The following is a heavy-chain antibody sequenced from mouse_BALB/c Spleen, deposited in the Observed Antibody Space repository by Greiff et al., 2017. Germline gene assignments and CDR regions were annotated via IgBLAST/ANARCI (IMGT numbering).Heavy chain of an antibody. V-gene: IGHV14-3*02. J-gene: IGHJ4*01. Sequence: EVQLQQSGAELVKPGASVKLSCTASGFNIKDTYMHWVKQRPEQGLEWIGRIDPANGNTKYDPKFQGKATITADTSSNTAYLQLSSLTSEDTAVYYCARGPLYYGSLYYAMDYWGQGTSVTVSS. CDR3: ARGPLYYGSLYYAMDY. CDR1: GFNIKDTY. CDR2: IDPANGNT. D-gene: IGHD1-1*01.